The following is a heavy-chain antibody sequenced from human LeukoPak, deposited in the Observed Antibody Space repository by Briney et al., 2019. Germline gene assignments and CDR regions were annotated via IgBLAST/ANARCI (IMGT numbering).Heavy chain of an antibody. CDR1: GGSFSGYY. D-gene: IGHD6-6*01. CDR2: INHSGST. Sequence: KTSETLSLTCAVYGGSFSGYYWSWIRQPPGKGLEWIGEINHSGSTNYNPSLKSRVTISVDTSKNQFSLKLSSVTAADTAVYYCAGASSSSLFDYWGQGTLVTVSS. J-gene: IGHJ4*02. CDR3: AGASSSSLFDY. V-gene: IGHV4-34*01.